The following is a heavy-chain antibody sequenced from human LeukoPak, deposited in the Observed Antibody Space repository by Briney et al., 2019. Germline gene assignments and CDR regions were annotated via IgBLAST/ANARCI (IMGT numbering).Heavy chain of an antibody. CDR1: GGTFSSYA. V-gene: IGHV1-69*13. CDR2: IIPIFGTA. J-gene: IGHJ5*02. Sequence: GASVKVSCKASGGTFSSYAISWVRQASGQGLEWMGGIIPIFGTANYAQKFQGRVTITADESTSTAYMELSSLRSEDTAVYYCARVERRLDWFDPWGQGTLVTVSS. D-gene: IGHD3-9*01. CDR3: ARVERRLDWFDP.